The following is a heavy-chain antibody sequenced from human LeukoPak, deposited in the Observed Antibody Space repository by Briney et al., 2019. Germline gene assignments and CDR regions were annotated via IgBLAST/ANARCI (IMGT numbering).Heavy chain of an antibody. V-gene: IGHV3-9*01. Sequence: PGGSLTLSCAASGFTFYDYAMHWVRQAPGKGLEWVSGISWNSGSIGYADSVKGRFTISRDNAKNSLYLQMNSLRAEDTALYYCAKAVTGTGHFDYWGQGTLVTVSS. J-gene: IGHJ4*02. CDR2: ISWNSGSI. CDR3: AKAVTGTGHFDY. D-gene: IGHD1-7*01. CDR1: GFTFYDYA.